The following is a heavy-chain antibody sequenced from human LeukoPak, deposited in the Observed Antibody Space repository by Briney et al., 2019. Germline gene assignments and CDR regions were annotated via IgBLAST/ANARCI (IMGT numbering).Heavy chain of an antibody. CDR1: VGSISSSSYF. CDR3: ARHERAFDAFDI. Sequence: PSETWSLTRVVSVGSISSSSYFWGWIRQPPGKGLEWIGSIYYGGTTYYNPSLKSRVTVSVDTSKNQFSLKLTSVTAADTAVYYCARHERAFDAFDIWGQGTMVTVSS. D-gene: IGHD3-3*02. CDR2: IYYGGTT. V-gene: IGHV4-39*01. J-gene: IGHJ3*02.